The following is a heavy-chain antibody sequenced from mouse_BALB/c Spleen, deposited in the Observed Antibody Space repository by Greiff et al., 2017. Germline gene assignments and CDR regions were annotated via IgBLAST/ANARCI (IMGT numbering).Heavy chain of an antibody. Sequence: VQLQQSGAELVRPGASVTLSCKASGYTFTDYEMHWVKQTPVHGLEWIGAIDPETGGTAYNQKFKGKATLTADKSSSTAYMELRSLTSEDSAVYYCTRPRGTFDYWGQGTTLTVSS. D-gene: IGHD3-3*01. CDR2: IDPETGGT. CDR1: GYTFTDYE. V-gene: IGHV1-15*01. J-gene: IGHJ2*01. CDR3: TRPRGTFDY.